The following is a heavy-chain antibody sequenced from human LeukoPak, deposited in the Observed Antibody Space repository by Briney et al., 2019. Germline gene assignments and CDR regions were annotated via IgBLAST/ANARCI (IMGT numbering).Heavy chain of an antibody. Sequence: GGSLRLSCAASGFKFSNCSMNWVRQAPGKGLEWVSYISNSSTTIYYADSVKGRFAISRDNAKNSLYLQMNSLRAEDTAVYYCARWLFFDPWGQGTLVTVSS. CDR1: GFKFSNCS. CDR3: ARWLFFDP. D-gene: IGHD2-21*01. V-gene: IGHV3-48*04. J-gene: IGHJ5*02. CDR2: ISNSSTTI.